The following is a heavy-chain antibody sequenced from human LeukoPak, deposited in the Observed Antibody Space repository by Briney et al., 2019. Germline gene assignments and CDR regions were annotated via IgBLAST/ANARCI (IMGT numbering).Heavy chain of an antibody. Sequence: SETLSLTCSVSGDSTGSYYWTWIRQSPGKGLEWIGYIFYSGSTNYSPSLKSRVTISVDTSNNQFSLQLRSVTAADTAIYYCARGRARDGSYPWLDSWGRGTLVTVSS. CDR3: ARGRARDGSYPWLDS. CDR1: GDSTGSYY. CDR2: IFYSGST. D-gene: IGHD3-16*02. J-gene: IGHJ5*01. V-gene: IGHV4-59*01.